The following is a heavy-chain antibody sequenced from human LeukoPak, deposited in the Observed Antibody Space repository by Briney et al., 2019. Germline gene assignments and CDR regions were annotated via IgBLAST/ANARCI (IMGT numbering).Heavy chain of an antibody. Sequence: ASVEVSCKASGYTFTGYYMHWGRQAPGQGLEWMGWINPNSGGTDYAQKFQGRVAMTRDTSISTAYLELSRLRSHDTAVYYCARGGVAATDWFDPWGQGTLVTVSS. CDR2: INPNSGGT. CDR1: GYTFTGYY. CDR3: ARGGVAATDWFDP. D-gene: IGHD2-15*01. J-gene: IGHJ5*02. V-gene: IGHV1-2*02.